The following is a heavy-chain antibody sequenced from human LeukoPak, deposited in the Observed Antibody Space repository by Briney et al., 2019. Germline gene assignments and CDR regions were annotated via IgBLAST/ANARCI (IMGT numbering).Heavy chain of an antibody. D-gene: IGHD3-3*01. CDR2: ISGSGGST. J-gene: IGHJ2*01. V-gene: IGHV3-23*01. CDR1: GFTFSSYA. CDR3: AKDGLRFLEWYLGYFDL. Sequence: GRSLRLSCAASGFTFSSYAMSWVRQTPGKGLEWVSSISGSGGSTNYADSVTGRFTISRGNSNNTLYLQMNSLRADDTAVYYCAKDGLRFLEWYLGYFDLWGRGTLVTVSS.